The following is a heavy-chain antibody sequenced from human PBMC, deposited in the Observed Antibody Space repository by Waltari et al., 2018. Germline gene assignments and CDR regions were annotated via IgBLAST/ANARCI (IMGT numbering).Heavy chain of an antibody. CDR2: IYTSGST. J-gene: IGHJ4*02. V-gene: IGHV4-4*07. Sequence: QVQLQESGPGLVKPSETLSLTCTVSGGSISSYYWSCIRQPAGKGLEWIGRIYTSGSTNYNPSLKSRVTMSVDTSKNQFSLKLSSVTAADTAVYYCARDIPAAVYGYYFDYWGQGTLVTVSS. D-gene: IGHD1-20*01. CDR3: ARDIPAAVYGYYFDY. CDR1: GGSISSYY.